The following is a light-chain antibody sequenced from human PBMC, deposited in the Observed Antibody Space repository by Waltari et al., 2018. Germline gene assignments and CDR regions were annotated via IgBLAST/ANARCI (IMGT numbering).Light chain of an antibody. J-gene: IGKJ1*01. V-gene: IGKV1-39*01. CDR1: QSIRTY. CDR2: AAS. Sequence: DIQMTQSPSSLSASVGDRVTISCRASQSIRTYLHWYQLKPGQAPKLLIYAASTLQSGVPSRFSGSGSGTDLSLTISSLQPDDFATYYCQQSDSSPRTFGQGTRVEIK. CDR3: QQSDSSPRT.